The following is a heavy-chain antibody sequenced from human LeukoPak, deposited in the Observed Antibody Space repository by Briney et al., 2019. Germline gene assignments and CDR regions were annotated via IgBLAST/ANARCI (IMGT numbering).Heavy chain of an antibody. V-gene: IGHV3-15*01. D-gene: IGHD4-17*01. CDR1: GFTFSSVW. CDR3: AKFYDYGDYPNYYYNVDV. Sequence: GGSLRLSCAASGFTFSSVWMNWVRQAPGKGLEWVGHIKSQPDGGTTDYAAPVKGRFTISRDDSKNTLYLQMNSLRTEDTAVYYCAKFYDYGDYPNYYYNVDVWGKGTTVTTSS. J-gene: IGHJ6*03. CDR2: IKSQPDGGTT.